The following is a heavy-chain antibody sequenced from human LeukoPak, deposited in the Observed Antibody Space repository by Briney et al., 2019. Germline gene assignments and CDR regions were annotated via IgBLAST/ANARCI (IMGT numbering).Heavy chain of an antibody. CDR1: GLTFSSYS. J-gene: IGHJ4*02. Sequence: GGSLRLSCAASGLTFSSYSMNWVRQAPGKGLEWVSSISSSSNYIYYADSVKGRFTISRDNAKNSLYLQMNSLRAEDTAVYYCARVPHAMVRGVIIAEFYFDYWGQGTLVTVSS. D-gene: IGHD3-10*01. CDR2: ISSSSNYI. CDR3: ARVPHAMVRGVIIAEFYFDY. V-gene: IGHV3-21*01.